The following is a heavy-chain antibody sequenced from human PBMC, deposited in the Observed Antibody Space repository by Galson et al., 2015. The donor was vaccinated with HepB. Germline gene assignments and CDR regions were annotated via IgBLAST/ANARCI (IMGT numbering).Heavy chain of an antibody. CDR3: ARGGCSGDYDYYYYMDV. Sequence: SVKVSCKASGYTFTRYGISWVRQAPGQGLEWMGWISTYTGNSKYAQKVRGRVTMTTDTATSTAYMELRSLRSDDTAVYYCARGGCSGDYDYYYYMDVWGTGTTVTVSS. CDR1: GYTFTRYG. D-gene: IGHD6-19*01. V-gene: IGHV1-18*01. CDR2: ISTYTGNS. J-gene: IGHJ6*03.